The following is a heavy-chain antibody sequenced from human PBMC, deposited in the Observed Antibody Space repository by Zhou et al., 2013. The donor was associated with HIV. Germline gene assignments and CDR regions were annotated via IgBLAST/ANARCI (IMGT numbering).Heavy chain of an antibody. D-gene: IGHD1-1*01. J-gene: IGHJ4*02. V-gene: IGHV1-69*05. CDR1: GGTFTSHP. CDR3: AKDGGTDWNDSGSDH. Sequence: HVQLVQSGTEVKKPGSSVKVSCKIFGGNPGGTFTSHPISWVRQAPGQGLEWMGGIIPILRTANYAQKFQGRVTMTTDTSTNTAFMELTSLKSDDTAVYYCAKDGGTDWNDSGSDHWGQGTLVTVS. CDR2: IIPILRTA.